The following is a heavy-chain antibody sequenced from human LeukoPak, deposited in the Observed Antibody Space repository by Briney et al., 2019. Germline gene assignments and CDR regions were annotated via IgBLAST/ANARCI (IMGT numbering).Heavy chain of an antibody. CDR3: AKDSNTYYYDSSGYYSDFDY. D-gene: IGHD3-22*01. CDR1: GFNFSNYW. V-gene: IGHV3-9*01. Sequence: GGSLRLSCVVSGFNFSNYWMNWVRQAPGKGLEWVSGISWNSGSIVYADSVKGRFTISRDNAKNSLYLQMNSLRAEDTALYYCAKDSNTYYYDSSGYYSDFDYWGQGTLVTVSS. CDR2: ISWNSGSI. J-gene: IGHJ4*02.